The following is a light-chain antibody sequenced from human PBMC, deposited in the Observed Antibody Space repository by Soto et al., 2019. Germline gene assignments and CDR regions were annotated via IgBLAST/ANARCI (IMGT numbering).Light chain of an antibody. V-gene: IGKV1-6*01. Sequence: AIQMTQSPSSLSASVGDRVTITCRASQGIRNDLGWYQQKPGKAPTLLIYAASSLHSGVPSRFSGSGSGTDFTLTISSLQPEDFATYYCLQDYNYPLTFGGGTKVDIK. CDR2: AAS. CDR1: QGIRND. CDR3: LQDYNYPLT. J-gene: IGKJ4*01.